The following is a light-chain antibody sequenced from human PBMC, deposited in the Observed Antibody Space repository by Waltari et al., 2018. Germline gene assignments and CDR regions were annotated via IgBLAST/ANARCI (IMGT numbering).Light chain of an antibody. V-gene: IGKV1-5*03. J-gene: IGKJ4*01. CDR1: QSISNC. CDR2: KAS. CDR3: QQYNSYSLLT. Sequence: DIQMTQSPSTLSASVGDRFTIPCRASQSISNCLAWYQQKPGKAPKLLIYKASTLESGVPSRFSGSGSGTEFTLTISSLQPDDFATYYCQQYNSYSLLTFGGGTKVEIK.